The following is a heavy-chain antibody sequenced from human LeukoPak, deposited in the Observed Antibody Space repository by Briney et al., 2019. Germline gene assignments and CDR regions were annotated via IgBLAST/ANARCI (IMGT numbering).Heavy chain of an antibody. Sequence: WASVKVSCKASGYTFTSYYMHWVRQAPGQGLEWMGIINPSGGSTSYAQKFQGRVTMTRDTSTSTVYMELSSLRSEDTAVYYCARTCSSTSCYFGSGWFDPWGQGTLVTVSS. V-gene: IGHV1-46*01. J-gene: IGHJ5*02. D-gene: IGHD2-2*01. CDR2: INPSGGST. CDR1: GYTFTSYY. CDR3: ARTCSSTSCYFGSGWFDP.